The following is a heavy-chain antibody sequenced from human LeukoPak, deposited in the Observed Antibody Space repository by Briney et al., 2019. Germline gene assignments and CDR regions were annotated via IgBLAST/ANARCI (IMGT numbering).Heavy chain of an antibody. CDR2: ISGSGSNT. J-gene: IGHJ6*03. CDR3: ARDPGDSSSSNYYYYYMDV. CDR1: GFTSSNYA. V-gene: IGHV3-23*01. D-gene: IGHD6-6*01. Sequence: GGSLRLSCAASGFTSSNYAMSWVRQAPGEGLEWVAAISGSGSNTFYADSVKGRFTISRDNSRNTLYLQMNSLRAEDTAVYYCARDPGDSSSSNYYYYYMDVWGKGTTVTVSS.